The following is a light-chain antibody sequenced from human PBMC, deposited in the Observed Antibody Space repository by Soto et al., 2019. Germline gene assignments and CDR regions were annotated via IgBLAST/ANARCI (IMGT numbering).Light chain of an antibody. CDR3: SSYTSSTTYVV. CDR2: EVS. J-gene: IGLJ2*01. CDR1: TSDVRGYNY. V-gene: IGLV2-14*01. Sequence: QSVLTQPASVSGSPGQSITLSCTVSTSDVRGYNYVSWYQQHPGKVPKLIIYEVSNRPSGVSDRFSGSKSGNTASLTISGLQAEDEADYYCSSYTSSTTYVVFGGGTKLTVL.